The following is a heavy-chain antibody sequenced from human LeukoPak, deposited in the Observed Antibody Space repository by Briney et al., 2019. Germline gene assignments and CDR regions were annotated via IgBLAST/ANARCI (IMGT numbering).Heavy chain of an antibody. D-gene: IGHD3-3*01. CDR2: VDPRNGAT. J-gene: IGHJ4*01. Sequence: GASVKVSFKSSGYTFTAYYTHWVRQAPGQGLEWMGWVDPRNGATHYAQKFQGRITMTRDTSISTAYLQLSNLISDDTAIYYCAKIGIFGTSWDFASWGHGTLVTVSS. CDR3: AKIGIFGTSWDFAS. V-gene: IGHV1-2*02. CDR1: GYTFTAYY.